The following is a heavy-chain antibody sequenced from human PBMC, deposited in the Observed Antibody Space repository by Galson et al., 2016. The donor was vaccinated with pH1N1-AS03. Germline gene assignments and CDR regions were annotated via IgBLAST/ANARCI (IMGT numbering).Heavy chain of an antibody. CDR2: ISGYDDDT. CDR3: ASDRGFRPETFDI. J-gene: IGHJ3*02. V-gene: IGHV1-18*04. Sequence: SVKVSCKAAGYTFSTYGVRWVRQAPGQGLEWMGWISGYDDDTNYAQNVAGRVTMTTDKSTSTVYMELRSLRSDDTAVYYCASDRGFRPETFDIWAQGTWVTASS. D-gene: IGHD1-14*01. CDR1: GYTFSTYG.